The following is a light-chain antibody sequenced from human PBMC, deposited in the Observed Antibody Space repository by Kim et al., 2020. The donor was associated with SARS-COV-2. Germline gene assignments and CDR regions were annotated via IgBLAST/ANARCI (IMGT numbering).Light chain of an antibody. Sequence: DIQMTQSPSSLSASVGDTVTITCRAGQGIRNDLVWYQQKPGKAPKRLIYAASSLQSGVPSRFSGSGSGTEFTLTISSLQTEDFATYYCLQHNSYPWTFGQGTKLEI. CDR1: QGIRND. J-gene: IGKJ1*01. CDR2: AAS. CDR3: LQHNSYPWT. V-gene: IGKV1-17*01.